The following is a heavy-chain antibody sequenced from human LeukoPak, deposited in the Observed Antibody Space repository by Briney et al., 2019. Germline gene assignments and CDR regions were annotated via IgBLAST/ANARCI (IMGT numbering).Heavy chain of an antibody. D-gene: IGHD3-10*01. Sequence: ASVKVSCKASGYTFTGYYMHWVRQAPGQGLEWMGWINPNSGGTNYAQKFQGWVTMTRDTSISTAYMELSRLRSDDTAVYYCARGSLLRGVNGYYYYGMDVWGQGTTVTVSS. CDR2: INPNSGGT. V-gene: IGHV1-2*04. CDR1: GYTFTGYY. J-gene: IGHJ6*02. CDR3: ARGSLLRGVNGYYYYGMDV.